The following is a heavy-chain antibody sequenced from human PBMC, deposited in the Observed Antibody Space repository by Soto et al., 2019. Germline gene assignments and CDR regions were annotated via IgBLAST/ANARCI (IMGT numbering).Heavy chain of an antibody. CDR1: GYTFTSYG. Sequence: ASVKVSCKASGYTFTSYGISWVRQAPGQGLEWMGWISAYNGNTNYAQKLQGRVTMTTDTSTSTAYMELRSLRSDDTAVYYCARVGYYYDGSGQIPGAFDILGQGTMVTVSS. CDR2: ISAYNGNT. D-gene: IGHD3-22*01. V-gene: IGHV1-18*01. J-gene: IGHJ3*02. CDR3: ARVGYYYDGSGQIPGAFDI.